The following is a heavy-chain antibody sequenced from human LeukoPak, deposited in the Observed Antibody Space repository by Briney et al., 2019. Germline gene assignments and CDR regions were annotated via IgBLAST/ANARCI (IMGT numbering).Heavy chain of an antibody. J-gene: IGHJ3*02. V-gene: IGHV3-23*01. D-gene: IGHD2-2*01. CDR1: GFSVSNNY. CDR3: AKDQGSTSLNDAFDI. Sequence: GGSLRLSCAASGFSVSNNYMTWVRQAPGKGLEWVSTISYSGGTTYHTDSVKGRFTISGDISKNTVYLQMNSLKAEDTAVYYCAKDQGSTSLNDAFDIWGQGTMVTVSS. CDR2: ISYSGGTT.